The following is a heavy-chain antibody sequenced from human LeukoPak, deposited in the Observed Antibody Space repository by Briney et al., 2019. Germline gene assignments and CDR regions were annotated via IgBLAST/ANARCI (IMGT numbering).Heavy chain of an antibody. Sequence: PSQTLSLTCTVSGGSISSGGYYWSWIRQPPGKGLEWIGYIYHSGSTYYNPSLKSRVTISVDRSKNQFSLKLSSVTAADTAVYYCARFCSGGSCYTHFDYWGRGTLVTVSS. CDR3: ARFCSGGSCYTHFDY. D-gene: IGHD2-15*01. J-gene: IGHJ4*02. V-gene: IGHV4-30-2*01. CDR1: GGSISSGGYY. CDR2: IYHSGST.